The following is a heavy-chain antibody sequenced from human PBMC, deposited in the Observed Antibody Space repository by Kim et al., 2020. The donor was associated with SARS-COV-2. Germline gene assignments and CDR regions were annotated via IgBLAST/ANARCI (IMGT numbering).Heavy chain of an antibody. V-gene: IGHV3-30*01. Sequence: RFTTSRDNSKNTLYLQMNSLRAEDTAVYYCARGGPLLWFGELFGGNGMDVWGQGTTVTVSS. J-gene: IGHJ6*02. D-gene: IGHD3-10*01. CDR3: ARGGPLLWFGELFGGNGMDV.